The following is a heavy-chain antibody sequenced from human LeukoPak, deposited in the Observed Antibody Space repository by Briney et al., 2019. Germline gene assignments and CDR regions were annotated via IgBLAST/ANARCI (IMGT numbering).Heavy chain of an antibody. Sequence: SETLSLTCTVSGGSISSGGYYWSWIRQPPGKGLEWIGFIYYGGSTNYNPSLKSRVTMSLDTSKNQFSLKLTSVTAADTAVYYCARETYNFWSGYPDYWGQGALVTVSS. CDR1: GGSISSGGYY. CDR3: ARETYNFWSGYPDY. CDR2: IYYGGST. V-gene: IGHV4-61*08. J-gene: IGHJ4*02. D-gene: IGHD3-3*01.